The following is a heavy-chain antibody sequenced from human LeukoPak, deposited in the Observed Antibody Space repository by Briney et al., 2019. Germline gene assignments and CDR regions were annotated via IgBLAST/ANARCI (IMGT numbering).Heavy chain of an antibody. CDR3: ARGGEAVASGDY. V-gene: IGHV3-30*02. Sequence: PGGSLRLSCAASGFTFSSYGMHWVRQDPGKGLEWVAFIRYDGSNKYYADSVKGRFTISRDNSKNTLYLQMNSLRAEDTAVYYCARGGEAVASGDYWGQGTLVTVSS. CDR2: IRYDGSNK. D-gene: IGHD6-19*01. J-gene: IGHJ4*02. CDR1: GFTFSSYG.